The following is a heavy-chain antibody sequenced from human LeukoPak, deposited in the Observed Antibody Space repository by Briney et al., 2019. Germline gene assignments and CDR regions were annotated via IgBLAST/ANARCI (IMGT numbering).Heavy chain of an antibody. CDR3: AAGYCSSTSCYVPYYYYGMDV. CDR1: GFTFTSSA. Sequence: TSVKVSCKASGFTFTSSAMQWVRHARGQRLEWIGWIVVGSGNTNYAQKFQERVTITRDMSTSTAHMELSSLRSEDTAVYYCAAGYCSSTSCYVPYYYYGMDVWGQGTTVTVSS. D-gene: IGHD2-2*01. J-gene: IGHJ6*02. CDR2: IVVGSGNT. V-gene: IGHV1-58*02.